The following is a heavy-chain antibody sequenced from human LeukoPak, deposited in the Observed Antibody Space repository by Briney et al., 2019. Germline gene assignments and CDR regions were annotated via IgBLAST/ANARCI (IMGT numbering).Heavy chain of an antibody. J-gene: IGHJ5*02. Sequence: GGSLRLSCAASGFTFDDYAMHWVRQAPGKGLEWVSGISWNSGSIGYADSVKGRFTISRDNAKNSLYVQMNSLRAEDTALYYCAKAMALSVFWFDPWGQGTLVTVSS. CDR1: GFTFDDYA. CDR3: AKAMALSVFWFDP. CDR2: ISWNSGSI. V-gene: IGHV3-9*01. D-gene: IGHD1-14*01.